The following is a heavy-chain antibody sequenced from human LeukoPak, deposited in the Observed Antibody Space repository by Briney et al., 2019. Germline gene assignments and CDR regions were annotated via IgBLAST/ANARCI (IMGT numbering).Heavy chain of an antibody. V-gene: IGHV4-38-2*02. J-gene: IGHJ4*02. D-gene: IGHD4-17*01. CDR2: IYHGGST. Sequence: SETLSLTCTVSGYSISSGYYWGWIRQPPGKGLEWIGSIYHGGSTYYNPSLKSRVTISVDTSKNQFSLKLSSVTAADTAVYYCARDRGDYDYGDYGTIDYWGQGTLVTVSS. CDR3: ARDRGDYDYGDYGTIDY. CDR1: GYSISSGYY.